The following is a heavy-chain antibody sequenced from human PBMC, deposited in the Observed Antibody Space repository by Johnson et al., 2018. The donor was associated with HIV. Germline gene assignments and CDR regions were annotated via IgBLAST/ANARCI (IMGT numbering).Heavy chain of an antibody. J-gene: IGHJ3*02. CDR1: GFPVSSYA. CDR3: ATRDPTHRPGVFDI. V-gene: IGHV3-33*03. CDR2: IWYDGSNK. Sequence: QEQLVESGGGVVQPGRSLRLSCAASGFPVSSYAMHWVRQAPGKGLEWVAVIWYDGSNKYYADSVKGRFTISRDNAKNSLYLQMNSLRAEDTAVYYCATRDPTHRPGVFDIWGQGTMVTVSS. D-gene: IGHD1-14*01.